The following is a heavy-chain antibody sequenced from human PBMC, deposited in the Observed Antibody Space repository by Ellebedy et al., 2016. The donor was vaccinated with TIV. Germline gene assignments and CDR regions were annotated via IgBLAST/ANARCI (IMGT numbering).Heavy chain of an antibody. Sequence: ASVKVSXKASGYTFTGYYMHWVRQAPEQGLEWMGWINPSSGGTNYAQKFQGRVTVTRDTSISTAYMELSRLRSDDTAVYYCARGYSGYDRLDPWGQGTLVTVSS. CDR2: INPSSGGT. CDR1: GYTFTGYY. V-gene: IGHV1-2*02. J-gene: IGHJ5*02. D-gene: IGHD5-12*01. CDR3: ARGYSGYDRLDP.